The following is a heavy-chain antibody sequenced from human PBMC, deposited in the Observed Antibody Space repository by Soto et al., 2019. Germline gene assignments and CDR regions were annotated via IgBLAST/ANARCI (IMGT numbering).Heavy chain of an antibody. D-gene: IGHD2-15*01. CDR1: EFTFSSYA. J-gene: IGHJ4*02. CDR3: ARGYSYGYSDH. Sequence: GGSLRLSCAASEFTFSSYAMSWVRQAPGKGLEWVSAISGSGGSTYYADSVKGRFTISRDNSKNTLYLQMGSLRAEDMAVYYCARGYSYGYSDHWGQGTLVTVSS. CDR2: ISGSGGST. V-gene: IGHV3-23*01.